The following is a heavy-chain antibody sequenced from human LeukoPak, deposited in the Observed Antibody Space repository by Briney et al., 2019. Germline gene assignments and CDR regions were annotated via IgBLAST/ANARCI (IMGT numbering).Heavy chain of an antibody. CDR3: ARDYRPGYSSGWYRGIGY. Sequence: SETLSLTCAAYGGSFSGYYWSWIRQPPGKGLEWIGEINHSGSTNYNPSLKSRVTISVDTSKNQFSLKLSSVTAADTAVYYCARDYRPGYSSGWYRGIGYWGQGTLVTVSS. D-gene: IGHD6-19*01. CDR1: GGSFSGYY. V-gene: IGHV4-34*01. J-gene: IGHJ4*02. CDR2: INHSGST.